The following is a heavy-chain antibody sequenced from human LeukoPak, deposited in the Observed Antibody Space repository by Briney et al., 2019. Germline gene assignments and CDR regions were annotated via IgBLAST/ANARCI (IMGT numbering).Heavy chain of an antibody. D-gene: IGHD3-9*01. CDR3: ARGDFNYYFDY. CDR2: IHNTGSA. V-gene: IGHV4-4*07. J-gene: IGHJ4*02. CDR1: GGSISSYY. Sequence: SETLSLTCTVSGGSISSYYWSWIRQPAGKGLEWIGRIHNTGSANYNPSLKSRVTMSVDTSKNQFSLKLSSVTAADTAVYYCARGDFNYYFDYWGQGTLVTVSS.